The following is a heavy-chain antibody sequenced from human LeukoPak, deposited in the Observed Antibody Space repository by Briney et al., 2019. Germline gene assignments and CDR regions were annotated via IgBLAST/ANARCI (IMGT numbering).Heavy chain of an antibody. D-gene: IGHD1-26*01. V-gene: IGHV5-51*01. CDR1: GYRFTSYW. CDR2: ISPGDSDT. Sequence: GESLKISCKGSGYRFTSYWIGWVRQMPGKGLEWMGLISPGDSDTRYSPSLQGHVTISADKSSSTAYLQWSSLKASDTAMYYCARSASYLVGHDYWGQGTLVTVSS. CDR3: ARSASYLVGHDY. J-gene: IGHJ4*02.